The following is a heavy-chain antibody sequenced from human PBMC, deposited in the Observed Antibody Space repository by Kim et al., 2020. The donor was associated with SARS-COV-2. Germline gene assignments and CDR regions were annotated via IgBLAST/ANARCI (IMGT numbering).Heavy chain of an antibody. CDR2: ISGSGGST. J-gene: IGHJ6*02. CDR3: AKDYSSSWYGYYYYYYGMDV. CDR1: GFTFSSYA. Sequence: GGSLRLSCAASGFTFSSYAMSWVRQAPGKGLEWVSAISGSGGSTYYADSVKGRFTISRDNSKNTLYLQMNSLRAEDTAVYYCAKDYSSSWYGYYYYYYGMDVWGQGTTVTVSS. V-gene: IGHV3-23*01. D-gene: IGHD6-13*01.